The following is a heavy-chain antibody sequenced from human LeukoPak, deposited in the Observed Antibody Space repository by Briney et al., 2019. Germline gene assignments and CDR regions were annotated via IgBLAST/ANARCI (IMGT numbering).Heavy chain of an antibody. J-gene: IGHJ3*02. D-gene: IGHD3-22*01. Sequence: PSETLSLTCTVSGGSISSYHWSWIRQPPGKGLECIGYIYYSGSTNYNPSLKSRVTISVDTSKNRFSLKLSSVTAADTAVYYCARARNYYDSSDYYYEGDAFDIXXQGXMVTV. CDR3: ARARNYYDSSDYYYEGDAFDI. CDR1: GGSISSYH. CDR2: IYYSGST. V-gene: IGHV4-59*01.